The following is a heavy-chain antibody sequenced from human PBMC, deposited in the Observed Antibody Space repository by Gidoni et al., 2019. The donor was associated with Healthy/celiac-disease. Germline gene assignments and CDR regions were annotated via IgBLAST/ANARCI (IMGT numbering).Heavy chain of an antibody. CDR2: IRRKAYGGTT. D-gene: IGHD6-19*01. J-gene: IGHJ4*02. Sequence: EVQLVESGGGLGQPGRSLRLSCTAAGFNFGDYAMSWVRQAPGKGLEWVGFIRRKAYGGTTEYAASVKGRFTISRDDSKSIAYLQMNSLKTEDTAVYYCTRDSGLAVAVMDFWGQGTLVTVSS. CDR1: GFNFGDYA. CDR3: TRDSGLAVAVMDF. V-gene: IGHV3-49*04.